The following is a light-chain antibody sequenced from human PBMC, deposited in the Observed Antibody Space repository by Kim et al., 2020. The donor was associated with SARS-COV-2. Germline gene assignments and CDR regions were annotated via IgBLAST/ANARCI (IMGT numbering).Light chain of an antibody. V-gene: IGKV3-20*01. CDR1: QSVSSSY. J-gene: IGKJ1*01. Sequence: LSPGESATLSCRASQSVSSSYLAWYQQKPGQPPRLLIYRASSRATGIPDRFSGSGSGTDFTLTISRLEPEDFAVYYCEQHGSSKTFGQGTKVEIK. CDR2: RAS. CDR3: EQHGSSKT.